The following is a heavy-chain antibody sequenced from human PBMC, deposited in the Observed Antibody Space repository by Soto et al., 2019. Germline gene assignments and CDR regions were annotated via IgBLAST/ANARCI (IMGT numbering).Heavy chain of an antibody. CDR2: ISGSGRGSRP. CDR3: TRERSLVSFLFDY. J-gene: IGHJ4*02. Sequence: PGGSLRLSCVESGFNFSSYAVAWVRQAPGKGLEWVSSISGSGRGSRPYYADSVQGRFTISRDHSKNIVSLQMDSLRVDDTAVYYCTRERSLVSFLFDYWGQGTMVTV. CDR1: GFNFSSYA. D-gene: IGHD3-16*01. V-gene: IGHV3-23*01.